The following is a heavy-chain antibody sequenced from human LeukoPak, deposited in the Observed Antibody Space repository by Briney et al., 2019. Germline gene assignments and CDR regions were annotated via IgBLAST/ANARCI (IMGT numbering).Heavy chain of an antibody. J-gene: IGHJ5*02. CDR2: ISPNIGTP. D-gene: IGHD3-16*02. CDR1: GGNFFSST. V-gene: IGHV1-69*06. CDR3: ARARGRVLLYFGDFDP. Sequence: VASVKVSCRASGGNFFSSTFSWVRQVPGQGLEWMGAISPNIGTPNHAQEFQGRVTITADRSTSTVYMELSSLRFDDTAVYYCARARGRVLLYFGDFDPWGQGTLVTVSS.